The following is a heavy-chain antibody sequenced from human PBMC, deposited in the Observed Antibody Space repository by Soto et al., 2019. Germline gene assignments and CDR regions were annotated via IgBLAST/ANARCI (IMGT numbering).Heavy chain of an antibody. V-gene: IGHV4-39*01. CDR2: IYYSGST. D-gene: IGHD2-15*01. Sequence: PSETLSLTCTVSGISVSTSDYYWGWVRQPPGKGLDWIGNIYYSGSTFYNPSLRSRVTLSVDTSKNQFSLRLYSVTVADTAVYFCAGFVVPASRNSDFDYWGQGTLVTVSS. J-gene: IGHJ4*02. CDR3: AGFVVPASRNSDFDY. CDR1: GISVSTSDYY.